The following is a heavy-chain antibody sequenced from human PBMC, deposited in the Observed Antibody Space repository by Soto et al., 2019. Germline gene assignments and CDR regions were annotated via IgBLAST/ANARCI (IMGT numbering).Heavy chain of an antibody. J-gene: IGHJ4*02. Sequence: SETLSLTCTVSGGSINTFYWSWVRQPAGKGLEWIGRIFSSGSTCFNPSPESRVAMSVDTSKNHFSLNLSSVTAADMAVYYCAREGSYSAYNFAHGIQLWSFDFWGQGALVTVSS. CDR2: IFSSGST. V-gene: IGHV4-4*07. D-gene: IGHD5-12*01. CDR3: AREGSYSAYNFAHGIQLWSFDF. CDR1: GGSINTFY.